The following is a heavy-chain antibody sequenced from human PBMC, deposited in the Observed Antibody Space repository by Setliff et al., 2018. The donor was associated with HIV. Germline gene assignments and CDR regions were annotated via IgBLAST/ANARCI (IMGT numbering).Heavy chain of an antibody. CDR1: GDSISSGSYY. CDR2: VYSSGST. Sequence: PSETLSLTCTVSGDSISSGSYYWSWIRQPAGKGLEWIGRVYSSGSTNYNPPLKSRLTISVDTSKRQFSLNLSSVTAAGTAVYFCARGIGLRPVDAWGQGTLVTVSS. D-gene: IGHD4-17*01. V-gene: IGHV4-61*02. J-gene: IGHJ5*02. CDR3: ARGIGLRPVDA.